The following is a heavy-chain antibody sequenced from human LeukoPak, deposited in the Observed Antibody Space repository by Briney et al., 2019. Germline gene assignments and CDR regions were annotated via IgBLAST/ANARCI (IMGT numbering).Heavy chain of an antibody. V-gene: IGHV3-11*06. CDR2: ISSSSSYT. D-gene: IGHD3-3*01. CDR3: ARAVNSLAYYDFWSGYGNWFDP. J-gene: IGHJ5*02. CDR1: GFTFSDYY. Sequence: GGSLRLSCAASGFTFSDYYMSWIRQAPGKGLEWVSYISSSSSYTNYADSVKGRFTISRDNAKNSLYLRMNSLRAEDTAVYYCARAVNSLAYYDFWSGYGNWFDPWGQGTLVTVSS.